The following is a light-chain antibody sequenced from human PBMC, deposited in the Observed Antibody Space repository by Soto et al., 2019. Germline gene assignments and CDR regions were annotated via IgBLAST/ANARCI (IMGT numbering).Light chain of an antibody. CDR1: SSDVGGYNY. CDR3: RSYAGSSLYV. CDR2: DVS. J-gene: IGLJ1*01. V-gene: IGLV2-11*01. Sequence: QSALTQPRSVSGSPGQSVTISCTGTSSDVGGYNYVSWYQQHPGKAPKLMIYDVSKRPSGVPDRFSGSKSGNTASLTISGLQAEDEADYYCRSYAGSSLYVFGTGTKVTVL.